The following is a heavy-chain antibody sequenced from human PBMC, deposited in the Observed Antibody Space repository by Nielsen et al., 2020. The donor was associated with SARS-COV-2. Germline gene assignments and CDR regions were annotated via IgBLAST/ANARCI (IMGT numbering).Heavy chain of an antibody. Sequence: GESLKISCAASGFTFSSYEMNWVRQAPGKGLEWVSYISSSGSTIYCADSVKGRFTISRDNAKNSLYLQMNSLRAEDTAVYYCARVNYYGSGSYYWAFDYWGQGTLVTVSS. V-gene: IGHV3-48*03. J-gene: IGHJ4*02. CDR3: ARVNYYGSGSYYWAFDY. D-gene: IGHD3-10*01. CDR2: ISSSGSTI. CDR1: GFTFSSYE.